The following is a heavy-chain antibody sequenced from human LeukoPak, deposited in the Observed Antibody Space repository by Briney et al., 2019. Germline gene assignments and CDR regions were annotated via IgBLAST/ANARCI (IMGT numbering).Heavy chain of an antibody. CDR1: GFSLNTNRLC. D-gene: IGHD3-22*01. Sequence: ESGPTLVKPTQTLTLTCSFSGFSLNTNRLCVSWIRQPPGKALEWLALIDWDDDKYYSTSLKTRLTISKDTSKNQVVLTMTNMDPVDTATYFCARMVYYYDGGAFDIWGQGTVVTVSS. V-gene: IGHV2-70*01. CDR3: ARMVYYYDGGAFDI. CDR2: IDWDDDK. J-gene: IGHJ3*02.